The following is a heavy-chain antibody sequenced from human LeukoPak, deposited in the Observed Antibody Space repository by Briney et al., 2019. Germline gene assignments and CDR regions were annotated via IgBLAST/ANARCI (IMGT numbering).Heavy chain of an antibody. V-gene: IGHV3-23*01. CDR1: GFTFTSYA. CDR2: ISGSSGTT. J-gene: IGHJ4*02. Sequence: PGASLRLSCAASGFTFTSYAMNWVRQTPGKGLEWVSGISGSSGTTYYADSVKGRFTISRDNSKNTLYLQMNSLRAEATAVYHCAKGRGGSGYWASDYWGRGTLVTVSS. CDR3: AKGRGGSGYWASDY. D-gene: IGHD3-22*01.